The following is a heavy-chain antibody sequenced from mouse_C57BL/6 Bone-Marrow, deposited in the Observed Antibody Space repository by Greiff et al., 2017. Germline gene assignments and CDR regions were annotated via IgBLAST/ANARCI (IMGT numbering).Heavy chain of an antibody. CDR1: GYTFTSYW. Sequence: QVQLQQSGTELVKPGASVKLSCKASGYTFTSYWMHWVKQRPGQGLEWIGNINPSNGGTNYNEKFKSKATLTVDKSSSTAYMQLSSLTSEDSAVYDCAREAHYSSSYWYFDVWGTGTTVSVSS. J-gene: IGHJ1*03. CDR2: INPSNGGT. V-gene: IGHV1-53*01. D-gene: IGHD1-1*01. CDR3: AREAHYSSSYWYFDV.